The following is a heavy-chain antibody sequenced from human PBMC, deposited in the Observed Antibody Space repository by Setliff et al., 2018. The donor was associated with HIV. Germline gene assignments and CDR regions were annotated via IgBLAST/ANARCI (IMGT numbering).Heavy chain of an antibody. J-gene: IGHJ6*03. CDR1: GFTFADYG. CDR3: AREIRAGDYPPYNYYFYMDV. V-gene: IGHV3-21*01. Sequence: GGSLRLSCAASGFTFADYGMNWVRQTPGKGLEWVSSISGSSSYGKYADSVKGRFTLSRDNAKNSLFLQMNSLRAEDTAVYDCAREIRAGDYPPYNYYFYMDVWGKGTTVTVSS. D-gene: IGHD4-17*01. CDR2: ISGSSSYG.